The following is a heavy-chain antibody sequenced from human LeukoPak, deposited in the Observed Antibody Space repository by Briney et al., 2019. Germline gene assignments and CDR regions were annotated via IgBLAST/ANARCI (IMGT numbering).Heavy chain of an antibody. D-gene: IGHD3-10*01. CDR1: GFTFSSYG. V-gene: IGHV3-30*02. CDR3: AKDPYYYGSGPEY. CDR2: IRYDGSNK. J-gene: IGHJ4*02. Sequence: GGSLRLSCVASGFTFSSYGMHWVRQAPGKGLEGVAFIRYDGSNKYYADSVKGRFTTSRDNSKNTLYLQMNSLRAEDTAVYYCAKDPYYYGSGPEYWGQGTLVAVSS.